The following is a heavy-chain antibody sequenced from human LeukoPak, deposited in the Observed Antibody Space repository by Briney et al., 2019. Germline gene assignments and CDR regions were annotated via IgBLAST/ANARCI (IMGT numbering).Heavy chain of an antibody. J-gene: IGHJ4*02. Sequence: SETLSLTCDVYGGSLSGYYWSWIRQSPEKGLQWIGEIGHSGTTNFNPSLKSRVTISVDTSKNQFSLKLSSVTAADTAVYYCARGRGLGYSGYDYPSGFDYWGQGTLVTVSS. CDR3: ARGRGLGYSGYDYPSGFDY. CDR1: GGSLSGYY. CDR2: IGHSGTT. D-gene: IGHD5-12*01. V-gene: IGHV4-34*01.